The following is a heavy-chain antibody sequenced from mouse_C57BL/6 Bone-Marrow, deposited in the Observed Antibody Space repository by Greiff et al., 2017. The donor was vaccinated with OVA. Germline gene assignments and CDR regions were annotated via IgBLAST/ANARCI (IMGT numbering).Heavy chain of an antibody. CDR1: GYTFTSYW. CDR3: ARGVTTVVATGYFDY. J-gene: IGHJ2*01. V-gene: IGHV1-55*01. Sequence: QVQLQQPGAELVKPGASVKMSCKASGYTFTSYWITWVKQRPGQGLEWIGDIYPGSGSTNYNEKFKSKATLTVDTSSSTAYMQLSSLTSEDSAVYYCARGVTTVVATGYFDYWGQGTTLTVSS. D-gene: IGHD1-1*01. CDR2: IYPGSGST.